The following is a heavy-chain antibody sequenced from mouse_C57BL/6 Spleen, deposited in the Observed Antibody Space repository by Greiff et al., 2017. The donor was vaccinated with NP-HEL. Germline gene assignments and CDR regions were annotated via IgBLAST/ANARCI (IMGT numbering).Heavy chain of an antibody. J-gene: IGHJ3*01. CDR3: ASPKLYYGKGGFAY. CDR1: GYTFTSYW. D-gene: IGHD2-1*01. V-gene: IGHV1-59*01. CDR2: IDPSDSYT. Sequence: QVQLQQPGAELVRPGTSVKLSCKASGYTFTSYWMHWVKQRPGQGLEWIGVIDPSDSYTNYNQKFKGKATLTVDTSSSTAYMQLSSRTSEDSAVYYCASPKLYYGKGGFAYWGQGTLVTVSA.